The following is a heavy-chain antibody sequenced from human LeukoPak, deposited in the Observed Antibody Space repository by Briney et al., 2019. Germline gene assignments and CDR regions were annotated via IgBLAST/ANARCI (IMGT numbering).Heavy chain of an antibody. V-gene: IGHV3-7*01. Sequence: GGSLRLSCAASGFTFSSYWMSWVRQAPGKGLEWVANIKQGGSEKYYVDSVKGRFTISRDNAKNSLYLQMNSLRAEDTAVYYCARDLDSSGYSFDYWGQGTLVTVSS. CDR3: ARDLDSSGYSFDY. D-gene: IGHD3-22*01. J-gene: IGHJ4*02. CDR1: GFTFSSYW. CDR2: IKQGGSEK.